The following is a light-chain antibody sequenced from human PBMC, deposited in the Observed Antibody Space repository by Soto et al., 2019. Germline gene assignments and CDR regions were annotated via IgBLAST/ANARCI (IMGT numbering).Light chain of an antibody. CDR3: QQYNNWPPWT. Sequence: IVMTQSPATLPVSPGERATLSCRASQSVSSNLAWYQRRPGQAPRLLIYGASTRATGIPARFSGSGSGTEFTLTISSLQSEDFAVYYCQQYNNWPPWTFGRGTKVEIK. CDR2: GAS. V-gene: IGKV3-15*01. J-gene: IGKJ1*01. CDR1: QSVSSN.